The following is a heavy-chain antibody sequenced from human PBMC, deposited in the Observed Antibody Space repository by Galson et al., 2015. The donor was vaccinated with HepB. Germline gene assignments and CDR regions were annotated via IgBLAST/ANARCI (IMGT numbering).Heavy chain of an antibody. V-gene: IGHV1-69*06. CDR3: ATVTMIPPHYFDY. D-gene: IGHD3-22*01. J-gene: IGHJ4*02. CDR1: GGTFSSYA. Sequence: SVKVSCKASGGTFSSYAISWVRQAPGQGLEWMGGIIPIFGTANYAQKFQGRVTITADKSTSTAYMELSSLRSEDTAVYYCATVTMIPPHYFDYWGQGPLVTVSS. CDR2: IIPIFGTA.